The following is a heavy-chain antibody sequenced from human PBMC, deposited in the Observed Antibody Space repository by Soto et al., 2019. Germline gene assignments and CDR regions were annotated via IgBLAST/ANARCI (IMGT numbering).Heavy chain of an antibody. CDR3: ARDLWGYCGTDCYPLDV. CDR1: WGTIGGFD. CDR2: MYNTGST. V-gene: IGHV4-59*01. D-gene: IGHD2-21*02. Sequence: SVTLCVTWTVAWGTIGGFDWSRIRPNPGKGLEWIGYMYNTGSTVYNPSFKSRVTISVDTSKNQFSLKLNSVTAADTAVYYCARDLWGYCGTDCYPLDVWGQGTTVTVSS. J-gene: IGHJ6*02.